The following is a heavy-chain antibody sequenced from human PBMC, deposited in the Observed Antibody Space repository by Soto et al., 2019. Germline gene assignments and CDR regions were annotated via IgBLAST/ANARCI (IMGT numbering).Heavy chain of an antibody. D-gene: IGHD2-2*01. CDR3: AREYCSSTSCLNWFDP. CDR1: GFTFSSYS. CDR2: ISSSSSTI. V-gene: IGHV3-48*01. Sequence: GGSLSLSCAASGFTFSSYSMNWVRQAPGKGLEWASYISSSSSTIYYADSVKGRFTISRDNAKNSLYLQMNSLRAEDTAVYYCAREYCSSTSCLNWFDPWGQGT. J-gene: IGHJ5*02.